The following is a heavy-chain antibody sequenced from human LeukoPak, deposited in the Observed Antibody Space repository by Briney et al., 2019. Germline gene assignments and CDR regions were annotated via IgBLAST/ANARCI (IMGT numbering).Heavy chain of an antibody. CDR3: ASAVPLAYCGVDCYRHAFDI. J-gene: IGHJ3*02. CDR2: IIPIFGTA. CDR1: GGTFSSYA. V-gene: IGHV1-69*01. Sequence: SVKVSCKASGGTFSSYAISWVRQAPGQGLEWMGGIIPIFGTANYAQKFQGRVTITADESTSTAYMELSSLRSEDTAVYYCASAVPLAYCGVDCYRHAFDIWGQGTMVTVSS. D-gene: IGHD2-21*02.